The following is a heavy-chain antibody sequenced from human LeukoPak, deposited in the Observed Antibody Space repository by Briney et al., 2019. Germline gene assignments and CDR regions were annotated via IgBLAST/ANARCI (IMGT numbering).Heavy chain of an antibody. V-gene: IGHV4-39*07. Sequence: WETLSLTCAVSGGSISSSSYYWGWIRQPPGKGLEWIGSIYYSGSTYYNPSHKSRVTISVDTSKNQFSLKLSSVTAADTAVYYCARDKGYYGSGTDYWGQGTLVTVSS. D-gene: IGHD3-10*01. CDR3: ARDKGYYGSGTDY. CDR1: GGSISSSSYY. J-gene: IGHJ4*02. CDR2: IYYSGST.